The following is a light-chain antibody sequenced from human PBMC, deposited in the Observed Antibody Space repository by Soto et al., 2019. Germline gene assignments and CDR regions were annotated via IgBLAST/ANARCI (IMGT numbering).Light chain of an antibody. CDR2: GVS. Sequence: IVWTQSPGTLSLSPGERATLSCMASQSVSSYLAWYQQKPGQAPRLLIYGVSSRATGIPDRFSGSGSGTDFTLTISNLQPEDFATYYCQQLNSYPPTFGQGTKVDIK. CDR3: QQLNSYPPT. V-gene: IGKV3-20*01. J-gene: IGKJ1*01. CDR1: QSVSSY.